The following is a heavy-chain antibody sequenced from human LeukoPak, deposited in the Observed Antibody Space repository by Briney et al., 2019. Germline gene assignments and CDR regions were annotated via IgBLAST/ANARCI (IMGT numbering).Heavy chain of an antibody. J-gene: IGHJ3*02. CDR3: ASAIVEVPAADHAFDI. D-gene: IGHD2-2*01. CDR1: GYTFTSYG. CDR2: ISAYNGNT. V-gene: IGHV1-18*01. Sequence: ASVKVSCKASGYTFTSYGISWVRQAPGQGLEWMGWISAYNGNTNYAQKLQGRVTMTTDTSTSTAYMELRSLRSDDTAVYYCASAIVEVPAADHAFDIWGQGTMVIVSS.